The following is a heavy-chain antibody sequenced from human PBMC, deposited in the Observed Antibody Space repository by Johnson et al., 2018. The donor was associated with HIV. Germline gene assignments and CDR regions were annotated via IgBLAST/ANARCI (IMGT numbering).Heavy chain of an antibody. Sequence: MQLVESGGGVVQPGRSLRLSCAASGFTVSSNYMSWVRQAPGKGLEWVSVIYSGGSTYYADSVKGRFTISRDNSKNSLYLQMNSLRAEDTAVYYCARVARVVVYAEDAFDIWGQGTMVTVSS. D-gene: IGHD2-8*02. CDR2: IYSGGST. CDR3: ARVARVVVYAEDAFDI. J-gene: IGHJ3*02. V-gene: IGHV3-53*01. CDR1: GFTVSSNY.